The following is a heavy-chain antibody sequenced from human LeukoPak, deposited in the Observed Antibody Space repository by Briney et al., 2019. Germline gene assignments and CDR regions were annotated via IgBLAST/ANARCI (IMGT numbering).Heavy chain of an antibody. D-gene: IGHD1-26*01. V-gene: IGHV4-59*08. CDR1: GGSISSYY. J-gene: IGHJ4*02. CDR3: ARRIGGSAEIDY. Sequence: SETLSLTCTVSGGSISSYYWSWIRQPPGKGLEWIGYIYYSGNTNYNPSLKSRVTISVDTSKNQFSLKLSSVTAADTAVFYCARRIGGSAEIDYWGQGTLVTVSS. CDR2: IYYSGNT.